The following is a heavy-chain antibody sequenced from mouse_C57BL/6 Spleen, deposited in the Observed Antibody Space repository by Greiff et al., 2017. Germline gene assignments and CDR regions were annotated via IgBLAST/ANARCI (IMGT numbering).Heavy chain of an antibody. CDR2: ISYSGST. J-gene: IGHJ3*01. Sequence: EVMLVESGPGMVKPSQSLSLTCTVTGYSITSGYDWHWIRHFPGNKLEWMGYISYSGSTNYNPSLKSRISITHDTSKNHFFLKLNSVTTEDTATYYCARSSGYLAWFAYWGQGTLVTVSA. V-gene: IGHV3-1*01. CDR1: GYSITSGYD. D-gene: IGHD3-2*02. CDR3: ARSSGYLAWFAY.